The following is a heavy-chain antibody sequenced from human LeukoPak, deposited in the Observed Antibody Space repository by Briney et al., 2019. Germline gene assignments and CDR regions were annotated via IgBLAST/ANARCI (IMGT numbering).Heavy chain of an antibody. J-gene: IGHJ5*02. Sequence: PSETLSLTCAVYGGSFSGYYWSWIRQPPGKGLEWIGEINHSGSTNYNPSLKSRVTISVDTSKNQFSLKLSSVTAADTAVYYCSLRRRGRFDHWGQGTLVTVSS. CDR1: GGSFSGYY. CDR2: INHSGST. CDR3: SLRRRGRFDH. D-gene: IGHD3-9*01. V-gene: IGHV4-34*01.